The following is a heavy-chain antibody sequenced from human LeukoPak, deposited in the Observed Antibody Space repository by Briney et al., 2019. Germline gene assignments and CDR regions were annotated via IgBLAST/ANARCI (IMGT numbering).Heavy chain of an antibody. CDR1: GFIFSSSA. Sequence: GGSLRLSCAASGFIFSSSAMTWVRQAPGKGLEWVSAISGTGGSTVYADSVKGRLTISRDNSKNTLYLQMCSLRDEDTAIYYCTKGGSYAPLDYWGQGTLVTVSS. CDR2: ISGTGGST. J-gene: IGHJ4*02. CDR3: TKGGSYAPLDY. V-gene: IGHV3-23*01. D-gene: IGHD1-26*01.